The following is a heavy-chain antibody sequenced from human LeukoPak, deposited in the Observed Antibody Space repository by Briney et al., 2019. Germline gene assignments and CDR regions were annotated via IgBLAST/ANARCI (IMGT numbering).Heavy chain of an antibody. CDR1: GGSISSYY. D-gene: IGHD6-19*01. CDR2: IYYSGST. Sequence: SSETLSLTCTVSGGSISSYYWSWIRQPPGKGLEWIGYIYYSGSTNYNPSLKSRVTISVDTSKNQFSLKLSSVTAADTAVYYCARVNLGGWYDTPPGAFDIWGQGTMVTVSS. J-gene: IGHJ3*02. CDR3: ARVNLGGWYDTPPGAFDI. V-gene: IGHV4-59*01.